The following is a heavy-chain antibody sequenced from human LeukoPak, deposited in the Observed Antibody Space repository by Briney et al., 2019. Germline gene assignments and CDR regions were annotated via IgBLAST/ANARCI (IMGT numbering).Heavy chain of an antibody. CDR3: ARSSIGYYYSYYYMDV. Sequence: ASVKVSCKASGYTFSNYDINWVRQATGQGLEWMGWMNPNSGNTGYAQKFQDRVTMTRNTSISTVYMELSSLRSEDTAVYYCARSSIGYYYSYYYMDVWGKGTTVTVSS. CDR1: GYTFSNYD. V-gene: IGHV1-8*01. D-gene: IGHD3-22*01. J-gene: IGHJ6*03. CDR2: MNPNSGNT.